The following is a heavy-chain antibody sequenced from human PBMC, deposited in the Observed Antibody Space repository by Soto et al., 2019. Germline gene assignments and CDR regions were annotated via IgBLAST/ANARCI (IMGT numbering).Heavy chain of an antibody. J-gene: IGHJ4*02. V-gene: IGHV4-34*01. D-gene: IGHD3-16*02. CDR3: ASGTRIVRRLDY. Sequence: QVQLQQWGAGLLKPSETLSLTCAVYGGSYSGYYWSWIRQPPGKGLEWIGEINHSGSTNYNPSLKSRGTISVDTSKNHFSLKLSSVTAADTAVYYCASGTRIVRRLDYWGQGTLVTVSS. CDR1: GGSYSGYY. CDR2: INHSGST.